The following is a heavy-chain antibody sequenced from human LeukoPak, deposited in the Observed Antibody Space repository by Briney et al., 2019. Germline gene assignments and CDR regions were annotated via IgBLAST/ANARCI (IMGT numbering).Heavy chain of an antibody. D-gene: IGHD6-6*01. Sequence: ASDTLSLTCTVSGGAITSSSHYWGWLRQPPGKGLEWIGNIYSSGNPYYNPSLETRVTISVDTSKNQFSLKLTSVTAADTAVYYCAVSRPDAFDFWGQGTMVTVSS. CDR3: AVSRPDAFDF. V-gene: IGHV4-39*01. CDR2: IYSSGNP. J-gene: IGHJ3*01. CDR1: GGAITSSSHY.